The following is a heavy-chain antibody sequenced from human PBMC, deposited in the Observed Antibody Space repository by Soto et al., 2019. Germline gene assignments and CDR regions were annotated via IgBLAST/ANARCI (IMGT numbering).Heavy chain of an antibody. CDR3: ARVHDWLCSYFDY. CDR2: IYSGGST. Sequence: EVQLVESGGGLVQPGGSLRLSCAASGFTVSSNYMSWVRQAPGKGLEWVSVIYSGGSTYSADSVKGRFTISRDNSKNTLDLQMNSLRAEDTAVYYCARVHDWLCSYFDYWGQGTLVTVSS. J-gene: IGHJ4*02. V-gene: IGHV3-66*01. CDR1: GFTVSSNY. D-gene: IGHD3-9*01.